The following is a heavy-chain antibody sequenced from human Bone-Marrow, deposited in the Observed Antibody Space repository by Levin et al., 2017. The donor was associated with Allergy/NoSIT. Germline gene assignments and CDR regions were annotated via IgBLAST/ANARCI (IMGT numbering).Heavy chain of an antibody. Sequence: PGGSLRLSCAASGFTFSSYGMHWVRQAPGKGLEWVAVISYDGSNKYYADSVKGRFTISRDNSKNTLYLQMNSLRAEDTAVYYCAKVSNEGYSSSWPISYFDYWGQGTLVTVSS. CDR2: ISYDGSNK. CDR1: GFTFSSYG. V-gene: IGHV3-30*18. CDR3: AKVSNEGYSSSWPISYFDY. D-gene: IGHD6-13*01. J-gene: IGHJ4*02.